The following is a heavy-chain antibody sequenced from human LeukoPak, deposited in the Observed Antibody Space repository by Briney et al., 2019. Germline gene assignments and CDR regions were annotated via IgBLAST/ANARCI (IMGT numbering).Heavy chain of an antibody. V-gene: IGHV1-18*01. CDR3: ARVRNNPMVREHDDAFDI. J-gene: IGHJ3*02. CDR1: GYTFTSYG. D-gene: IGHD3-10*01. Sequence: ASVKVSCKASGYTFTSYGISWVRQAPGQGLEWMGWISAYNGSTNYAQKLQGRVTMTTDASTSTAYMELRSLRSDDTAVYYCARVRNNPMVREHDDAFDIWGQGTMVTVSS. CDR2: ISAYNGST.